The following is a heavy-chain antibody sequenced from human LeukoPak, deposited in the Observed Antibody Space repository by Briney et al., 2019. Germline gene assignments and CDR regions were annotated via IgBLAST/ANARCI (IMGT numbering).Heavy chain of an antibody. CDR3: ARQAEDFWSGYYSVSSRDYYYYYIDV. D-gene: IGHD3-3*01. J-gene: IGHJ6*03. CDR2: MNPNSGNT. V-gene: IGHV1-8*03. CDR1: GYTFTSYG. Sequence: ASVTVSCKASGYTFTSYGINWVRQATGQGLEWMGWMNPNSGNTGYAQKFQGRVTITRNTSISTAYMELSSLRSEDTAVYYCARQAEDFWSGYYSVSSRDYYYYYIDVWGKGTTVTVSS.